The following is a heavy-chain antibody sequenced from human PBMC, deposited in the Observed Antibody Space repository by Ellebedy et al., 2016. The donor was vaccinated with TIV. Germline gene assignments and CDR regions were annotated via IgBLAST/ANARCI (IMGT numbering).Heavy chain of an antibody. D-gene: IGHD4-17*01. J-gene: IGHJ4*02. CDR1: GFTASSNY. V-gene: IGHV3-53*01. CDR2: IYSDGST. Sequence: PGGSLRLSCPASGFTASSNYMNWVRKAPGKGLEWAPVIYSDGSTYYADSVKGRFTISRDNSKNTLYLQMNSLRAEDTAVYYCGRTDYGDSYYFDNWGQGTLVTVSS. CDR3: GRTDYGDSYYFDN.